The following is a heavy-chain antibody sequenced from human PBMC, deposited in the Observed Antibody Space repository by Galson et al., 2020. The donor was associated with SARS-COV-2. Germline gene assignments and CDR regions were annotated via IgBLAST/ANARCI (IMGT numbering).Heavy chain of an antibody. D-gene: IGHD6-13*01. CDR3: AGSHKNFWYNFDN. V-gene: IGHV3-11*03. CDR1: GLIFSDYY. CDR2: IRPSSDYT. J-gene: IGHJ4*02. Sequence: GGSLRLSCTASGLIFSDYYMTWIRQAPGKGLEWISYIRPSSDYTNYADSVRGRFTISRDNTKTSLFLHMDSLRAKDTAVYYCAGSHKNFWYNFDNWGQGALVTVSS.